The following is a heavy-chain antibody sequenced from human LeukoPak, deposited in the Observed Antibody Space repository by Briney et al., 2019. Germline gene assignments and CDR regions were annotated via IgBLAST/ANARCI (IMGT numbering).Heavy chain of an antibody. CDR3: ASKAVYNWGYYYYGMDV. CDR1: GYTFTSYD. D-gene: IGHD7-27*01. Sequence: ASVKVSCKASGYTFTSYDINWVRQATGQGLEWMGWMNPNSGNTGYAQKFQGRVTMTRNTSISTAYMELSSLRSEDTAVYYCASKAVYNWGYYYYGMDVWGQGTTVTVSS. V-gene: IGHV1-8*01. CDR2: MNPNSGNT. J-gene: IGHJ6*02.